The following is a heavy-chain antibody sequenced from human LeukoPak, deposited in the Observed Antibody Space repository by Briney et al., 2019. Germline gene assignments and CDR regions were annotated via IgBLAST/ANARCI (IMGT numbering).Heavy chain of an antibody. J-gene: IGHJ4*02. D-gene: IGHD3-10*01. CDR3: AKDRASGSHSFDY. Sequence: GGSLRLSCAASGFIFNAYMMSWVRQAPGKGLEWVSGISGSGGSTYYADSVEGRFTISRDNSKNTLYLQVNSLRAEDTAVYFCAKDRASGSHSFDYWGLGTLVTVSS. CDR2: ISGSGGST. CDR1: GFIFNAYM. V-gene: IGHV3-23*01.